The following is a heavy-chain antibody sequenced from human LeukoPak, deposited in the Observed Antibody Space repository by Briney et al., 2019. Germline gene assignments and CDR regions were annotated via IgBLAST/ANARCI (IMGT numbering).Heavy chain of an antibody. CDR1: GFTFSSYS. CDR2: ISSSSSYI. J-gene: IGHJ6*02. Sequence: GGSLRLSCAASGFTFSSYSMNWVRQAPGKGLEWVSSISSSSSYISYADSVKGRFTISRDNAKNSLYLQMNSLRAEDTAVYYCARDDYDSWDYYYYGMDVWGQGTTVTVSS. D-gene: IGHD3-3*01. V-gene: IGHV3-21*01. CDR3: ARDDYDSWDYYYYGMDV.